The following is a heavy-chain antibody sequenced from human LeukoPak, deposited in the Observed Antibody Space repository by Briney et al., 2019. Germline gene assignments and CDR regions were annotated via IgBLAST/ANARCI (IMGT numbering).Heavy chain of an antibody. D-gene: IGHD5-24*01. CDR2: ISGSGGST. CDR1: GFTFSSYA. Sequence: PGGSLRLSCAASGFTFSSYAMSWVRQAPGKGLEWVSAISGSGGSTYYADSVRGRFTISRDNAKNSLYLQMTSLRAEDTAVYYCARHRSKWLQSSFDYWGQGTLVTVSS. V-gene: IGHV3-23*01. CDR3: ARHRSKWLQSSFDY. J-gene: IGHJ4*02.